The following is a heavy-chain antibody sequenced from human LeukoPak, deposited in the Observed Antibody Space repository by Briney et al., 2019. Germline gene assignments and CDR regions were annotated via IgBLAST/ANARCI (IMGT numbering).Heavy chain of an antibody. V-gene: IGHV3-30*18. Sequence: GRSLRLSCAASGFTFSSYGMHWVRQAPGKGLEWVALISYDGSNKDYADSVKGRFTISRDNSKNTLYLQMNSLRAEDTAVYYCAKEYRLVAVAGTSYFDYWGQGTLVTVSS. D-gene: IGHD6-19*01. J-gene: IGHJ4*02. CDR3: AKEYRLVAVAGTSYFDY. CDR1: GFTFSSYG. CDR2: ISYDGSNK.